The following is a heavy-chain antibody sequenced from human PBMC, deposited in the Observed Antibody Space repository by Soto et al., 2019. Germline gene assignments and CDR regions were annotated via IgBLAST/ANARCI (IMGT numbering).Heavy chain of an antibody. CDR3: ARGNHRWLQLWYFDL. CDR2: IIPIFGTT. D-gene: IGHD5-12*01. CDR1: GGTFSNYP. V-gene: IGHV1-69*12. J-gene: IGHJ2*01. Sequence: QGQLVQSGAEVKKPGSSRKVSCKASGGTFSNYPISWVRQAPGQGLEWMGGIIPIFGTTNYAQKFQGRVTITADESTSTAYMELSSLRSEDTAVFYCARGNHRWLQLWYFDLWGRGTLVTVSS.